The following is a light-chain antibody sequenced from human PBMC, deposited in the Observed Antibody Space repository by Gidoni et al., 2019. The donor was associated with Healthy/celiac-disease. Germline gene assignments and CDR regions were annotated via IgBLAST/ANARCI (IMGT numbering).Light chain of an antibody. CDR3: QAWDSTSYV. CDR1: KLGDKY. Sequence: SDELTQPPSVSVSPGQTASITCSGDKLGDKYACWYQQEPGQSPVLVIYQASKRPSGIPERFSGSNSGNTATLTISGTQAMDEADYYCQAWDSTSYVFGTGTKVTVL. J-gene: IGLJ1*01. CDR2: QAS. V-gene: IGLV3-1*01.